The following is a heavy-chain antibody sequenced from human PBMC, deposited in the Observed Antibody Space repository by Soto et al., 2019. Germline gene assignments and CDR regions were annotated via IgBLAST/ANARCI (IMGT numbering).Heavy chain of an antibody. CDR1: GYTFTGYD. Sequence: ASVKVSCKASGYTFTGYDINWVRQATGQGLEWMGWMNPNSGNTGYAQKFQGRVTMTRNTSISTAYMELSSLRSEDTAVYYCARGGAELYYYYGMDVWGQGTTVTVSS. CDR3: ARGGAELYYYYGMDV. J-gene: IGHJ6*02. CDR2: MNPNSGNT. D-gene: IGHD1-7*01. V-gene: IGHV1-8*01.